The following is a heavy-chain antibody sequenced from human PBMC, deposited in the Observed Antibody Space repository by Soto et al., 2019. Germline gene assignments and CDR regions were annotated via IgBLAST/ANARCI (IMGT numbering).Heavy chain of an antibody. CDR3: ARGRYDILTGYRWNNWFDP. D-gene: IGHD3-9*01. V-gene: IGHV1-46*03. Sequence: GASVKVSCKASGYTFTSYYMHWVRQAHRQGLEWMGIINPSGGSTSYAQKFQGRVTMTRDTSTSTVYMELSSLRSEDTAVYYCARGRYDILTGYRWNNWFDPWGQGTLVTVSS. J-gene: IGHJ5*02. CDR1: GYTFTSYY. CDR2: INPSGGST.